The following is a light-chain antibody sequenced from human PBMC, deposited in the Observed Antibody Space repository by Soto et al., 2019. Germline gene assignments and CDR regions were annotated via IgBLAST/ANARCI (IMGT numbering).Light chain of an antibody. CDR2: EVN. CDR3: ASYAGSNKMI. J-gene: IGLJ2*01. V-gene: IGLV2-8*01. Sequence: QSVLTQPPSASGSPGQSITISCTGTSTDVGTYNYVSWYQQHPGKAPKVMIYEVNKRPSGVPDRFSGSKSGNTASLTVSGVQAEDEADYYCASYAGSNKMIFGGGTKPTVL. CDR1: STDVGTYNY.